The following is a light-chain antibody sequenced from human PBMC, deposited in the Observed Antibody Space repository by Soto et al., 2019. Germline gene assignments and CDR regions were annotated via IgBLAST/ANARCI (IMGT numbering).Light chain of an antibody. J-gene: IGKJ2*01. CDR3: MQGTHWPYT. CDR1: QSLVHSDGTTY. Sequence: DIVMTQSLLSLPVSLGQPASISCRSNQSLVHSDGTTYLNWFQQRPGQSPRRLIYRISIRDSGVSDRFSGSGSGTDFTLKISRVAAEDVGVYYCMQGTHWPYTFGQGTKLEFK. V-gene: IGKV2-30*02. CDR2: RIS.